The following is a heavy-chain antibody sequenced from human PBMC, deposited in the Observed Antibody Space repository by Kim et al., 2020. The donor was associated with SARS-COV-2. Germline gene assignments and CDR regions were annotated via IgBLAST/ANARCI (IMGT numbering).Heavy chain of an antibody. Sequence: GGSLRLSCAASGFTFDDYAMHWVRQAPGKGLEWVSGISWNRGSIGYADSVKGRFTISRDNAKNSLYLQMNSLRAEDTALYYCAKVSSGWYGDFDYWGQGTLVTVSS. J-gene: IGHJ4*02. CDR2: ISWNRGSI. D-gene: IGHD6-19*01. V-gene: IGHV3-9*01. CDR3: AKVSSGWYGDFDY. CDR1: GFTFDDYA.